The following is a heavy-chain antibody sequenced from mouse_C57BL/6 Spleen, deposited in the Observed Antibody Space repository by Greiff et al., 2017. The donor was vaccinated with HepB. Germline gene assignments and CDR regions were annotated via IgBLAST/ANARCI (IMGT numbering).Heavy chain of an antibody. D-gene: IGHD1-1*01. CDR2: IDPENGDT. CDR1: GFNIKDDY. CDR3: TTGNYYGSIFDY. V-gene: IGHV14-4*01. J-gene: IGHJ2*01. Sequence: VQLQQSGAELVRPGASVKLSCTASGFNIKDDYMHWVKQRPEQGLEWIGWIDPENGDTEYASKFQGKATITADTSSNTAYLQLSSLTSEDTAVYYCTTGNYYGSIFDYWGQGTTLTVSS.